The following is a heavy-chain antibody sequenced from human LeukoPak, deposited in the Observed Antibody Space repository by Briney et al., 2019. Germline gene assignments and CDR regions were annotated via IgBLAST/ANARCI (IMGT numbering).Heavy chain of an antibody. Sequence: GGSLRLSCAASGFSFSSYEMNWVRQAPGKGLEWVSYISSSGSTIYYADSVKGRFTISRDNAKNSLYLQMNSLRAEDTAVYYCARSSRPWELLSLWGQGTLVTVSS. D-gene: IGHD1-26*01. CDR3: ARSSRPWELLSL. CDR1: GFSFSSYE. V-gene: IGHV3-48*03. CDR2: ISSSGSTI. J-gene: IGHJ4*02.